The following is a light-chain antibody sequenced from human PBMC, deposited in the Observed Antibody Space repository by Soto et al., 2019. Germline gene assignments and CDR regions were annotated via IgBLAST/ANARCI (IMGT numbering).Light chain of an antibody. V-gene: IGLV2-11*01. CDR1: SSDVGGYNY. CDR2: DVS. J-gene: IGLJ1*01. CDR3: CSYAGSYTFYV. Sequence: QSALTQPRSVSGSPGQSVTISCTGASSDVGGYNYASWYQQHPGEAPKLMIYDVSKRPSGVPDRFSGSKSGNTASLTISGLQAEDEADYYCCSYAGSYTFYVFGTGTKVTVL.